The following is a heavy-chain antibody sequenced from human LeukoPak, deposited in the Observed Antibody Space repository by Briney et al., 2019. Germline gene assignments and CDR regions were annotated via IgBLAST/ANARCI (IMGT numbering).Heavy chain of an antibody. D-gene: IGHD1-7*01. CDR1: GFIFSSYG. J-gene: IGHJ4*02. CDR3: AKDAPTGTFDY. CDR2: IWYDGSNK. Sequence: GGSLRLSCAASGFIFSSYGMHWVRQAPGKGLEWVAVIWYDGSNKYYADSVKGRFTISRDNSKNTLYLQMNSLRAEDTAVYYCAKDAPTGTFDYWGQGTLVTVSS. V-gene: IGHV3-33*06.